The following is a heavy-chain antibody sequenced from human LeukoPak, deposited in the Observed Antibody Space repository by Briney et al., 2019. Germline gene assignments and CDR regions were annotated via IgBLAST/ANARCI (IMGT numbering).Heavy chain of an antibody. D-gene: IGHD1-26*01. CDR2: IYHSGTT. V-gene: IGHV4-39*01. Sequence: PSETLSLTCTVSGDSIGSGPYYWAWIRQTPGKGLEWIGTIYHSGTTYYNPSLKSRVTVSVDTSKNQFSLKLTSVTAADTAVYYCARREGSLWLHFDYWGQGTLVTVSS. CDR3: ARREGSLWLHFDY. J-gene: IGHJ4*02. CDR1: GDSIGSGPYY.